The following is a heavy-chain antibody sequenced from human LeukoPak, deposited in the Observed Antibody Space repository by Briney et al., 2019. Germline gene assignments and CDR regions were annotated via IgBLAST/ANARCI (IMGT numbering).Heavy chain of an antibody. CDR2: INHSGST. CDR3: ARGSLPAARRRWFDP. V-gene: IGHV4-34*01. J-gene: IGHJ5*02. CDR1: GGSFSGYY. D-gene: IGHD2-2*01. Sequence: SETLSLTCAVYGGSFSGYYWSWIRQPPGKGLEWIGEINHSGSTNYNPSLKSRVTISVDTSKNQFSLKLSSVTAADTAVYYCARGSLPAARRRWFDPWGQGTLVTVSS.